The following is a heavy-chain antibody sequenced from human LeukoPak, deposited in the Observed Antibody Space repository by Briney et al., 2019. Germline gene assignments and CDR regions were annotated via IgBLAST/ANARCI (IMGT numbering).Heavy chain of an antibody. CDR1: GYSISSAYY. CDR3: ACLTTADAFDI. CDR2: MYHSGST. J-gene: IGHJ3*02. Sequence: SETLSLTCSVSGYSISSAYYWGWIRQPPGKGLEWIGTMYHSGSTNYDPSLKSRVTISVDTSKNQFSLKLSSVTAADTAVYYCACLTTADAFDIWGQGTMVTVSS. D-gene: IGHD3-22*01. V-gene: IGHV4-38-2*02.